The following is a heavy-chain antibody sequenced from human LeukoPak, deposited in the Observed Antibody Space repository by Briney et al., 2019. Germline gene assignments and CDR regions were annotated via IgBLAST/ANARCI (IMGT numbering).Heavy chain of an antibody. CDR3: ASVRRVAAYFDY. J-gene: IGHJ4*02. D-gene: IGHD6-6*01. CDR1: GFTVSSNY. V-gene: IGHV3-66*01. Sequence: GGSLRLSCAASGFTVSSNYMSWVRQAPGKGLEWVSVIYSGGSTYYADSVKGRFIISRDNSKNTLYLQMNSLRAEDTAVYYCASVRRVAAYFDYWGQGTLVTVSS. CDR2: IYSGGST.